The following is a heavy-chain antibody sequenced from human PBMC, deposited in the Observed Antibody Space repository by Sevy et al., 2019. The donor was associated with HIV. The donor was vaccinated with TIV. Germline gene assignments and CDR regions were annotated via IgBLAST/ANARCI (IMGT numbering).Heavy chain of an antibody. V-gene: IGHV4-59*12. CDR1: GGSINSYY. CDR3: ARSDTSAYYYFDY. J-gene: IGHJ4*02. Sequence: PETLSLTCTVSGGSINSYYWSWIRQPPGKGLEWIGYIYYSGSTSYNPSLKSRVTISVDTSKNQFSLKLNSVTAADTAVYYCARSDTSAYYYFDYWGLGILVTVSS. CDR2: IYYSGST. D-gene: IGHD3-22*01.